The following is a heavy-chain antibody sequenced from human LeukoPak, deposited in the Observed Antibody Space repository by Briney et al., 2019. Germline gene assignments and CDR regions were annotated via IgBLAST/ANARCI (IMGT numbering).Heavy chain of an antibody. J-gene: IGHJ3*02. D-gene: IGHD3-22*01. CDR2: IYYSGST. CDR1: GGSISSYY. Sequence: SETLPLTCTVSGGSISSYYWSWIRQPPGKGLEWIGYIYYSGSTNYNPSLKSRVTISVDTSKNQFSLKLSSVTAADTAVYYCARQYYYDSTTHGAFDIWGQGTMVTVSS. CDR3: ARQYYYDSTTHGAFDI. V-gene: IGHV4-59*08.